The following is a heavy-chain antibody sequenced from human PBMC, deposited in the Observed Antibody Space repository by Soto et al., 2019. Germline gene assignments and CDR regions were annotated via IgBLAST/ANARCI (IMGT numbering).Heavy chain of an antibody. CDR2: IVVGSGNT. V-gene: IGHV1-58*01. CDR1: GFTFTSSA. Sequence: ASVKVSCPASGFTFTSSAVQWVRQARGQRLEWIGWIVVGSGNTNYAQKFQERVTITRDMSTSTAYMELSSLRSEDTAVYYCAALYDSSGYVDYWGQGTLVNV. CDR3: AALYDSSGYVDY. J-gene: IGHJ4*02. D-gene: IGHD3-22*01.